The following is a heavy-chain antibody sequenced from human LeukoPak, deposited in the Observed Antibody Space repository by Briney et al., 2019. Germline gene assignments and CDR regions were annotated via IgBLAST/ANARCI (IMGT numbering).Heavy chain of an antibody. CDR3: TRSLDY. Sequence: PGGSLRLSCAASGFTFSTYWMDWVRQAPGKGLEWVANINQDGGDKNYVDSVKGRFTIFRDNAKNLLYLQMSSLRAEDTAVYYCTRSLDYWGQGTVVTVSS. J-gene: IGHJ4*02. V-gene: IGHV3-7*04. CDR2: INQDGGDK. CDR1: GFTFSTYW.